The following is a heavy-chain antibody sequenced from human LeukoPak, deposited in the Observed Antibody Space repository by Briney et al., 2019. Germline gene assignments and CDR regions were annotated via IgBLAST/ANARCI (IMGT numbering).Heavy chain of an antibody. J-gene: IGHJ4*02. CDR1: GFTFSPYS. CDR3: ARSVEGAFDF. Sequence: GGSLRLSCAASGFTFSPYSMNWIRQAPGKGLGWVSYITGSSNRIHYADSVRGRFTISRDNAMNSLHLQMNSLRDEDTAMYYCARSVEGAFDFWGQGTLVTVSS. D-gene: IGHD6-19*01. CDR2: ITGSSNRI. V-gene: IGHV3-48*02.